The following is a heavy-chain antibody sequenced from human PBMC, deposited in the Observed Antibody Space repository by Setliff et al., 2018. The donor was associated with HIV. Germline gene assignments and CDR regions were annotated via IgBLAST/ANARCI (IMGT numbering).Heavy chain of an antibody. V-gene: IGHV4-59*02. CDR3: TRDLSTDSSGPYYHMDV. J-gene: IGHJ6*03. Sequence: SETLSLTCAVSGDSVSGYYWSWIRQHPGKGLELIGYIYYTGSTYYNPSLESRVTMSVDTSKNQFPLKLKFVTAADTAIYYCTRDLSTDSSGPYYHMDVWGRGTTVTVSS. D-gene: IGHD3-22*01. CDR2: IYYTGST. CDR1: GDSVSGYY.